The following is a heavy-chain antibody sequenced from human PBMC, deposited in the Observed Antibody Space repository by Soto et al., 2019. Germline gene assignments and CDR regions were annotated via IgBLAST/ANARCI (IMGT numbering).Heavy chain of an antibody. Sequence: SLRLSCAASGFIFSSYAMHWVRQAPGKGLEWVALISHDGSSKYYADSVKGRFTISRDNSKNTLYLQMNSLRAEDTAVYYCAREPTIAAAGTGIAFDIWGQGTMVTVSS. CDR1: GFIFSSYA. V-gene: IGHV3-30-3*01. CDR3: AREPTIAAAGTGIAFDI. CDR2: ISHDGSSK. J-gene: IGHJ3*02. D-gene: IGHD6-13*01.